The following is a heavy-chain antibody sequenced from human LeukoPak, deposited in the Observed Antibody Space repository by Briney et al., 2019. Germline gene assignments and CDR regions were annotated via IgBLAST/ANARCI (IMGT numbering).Heavy chain of an antibody. CDR3: GRDGGYREGVTCPGDN. CDR1: GFTFSNYW. V-gene: IGHV3-7*01. D-gene: IGHD5-12*01. Sequence: GGSLRLSCAASGFTFSNYWMSWVRQAPGKGLEWVANIDRSDTERHYLDSVRGQFTISRDNAKNFLYLQMSGLRAEDTALYYCGRDGGYREGVTCPGDNWGQGTLVTVTS. CDR2: IDRSDTER. J-gene: IGHJ4*02.